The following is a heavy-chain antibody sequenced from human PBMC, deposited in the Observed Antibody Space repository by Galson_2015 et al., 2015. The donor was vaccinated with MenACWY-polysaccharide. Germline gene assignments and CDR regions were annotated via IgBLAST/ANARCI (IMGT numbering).Heavy chain of an antibody. CDR3: ASQTWTGYFDY. V-gene: IGHV3-7*03. D-gene: IGHD3-10*01. J-gene: IGHJ4*02. CDR2: IKQDGSEK. Sequence: FLRLCCAASGFTFSNYWMSWVRQAPGKGLEWVANIKQDGSEKYYVDSVKGRFTISRDNAKTSLYLQMNSLRAEDTAMYYCASQTWTGYFDYWGQGILVTVSS. CDR1: GFTFSNYW.